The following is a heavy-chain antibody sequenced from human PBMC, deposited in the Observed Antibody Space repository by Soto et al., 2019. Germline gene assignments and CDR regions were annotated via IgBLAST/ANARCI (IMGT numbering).Heavy chain of an antibody. Sequence: PGGSLRLSCAASGFTFSSYGMHWVRQAPGKGLEWVSVIWYDGSNKYYADSVKGRFTSSRDNSKNTLYLQINSLRAEDTAVYYCARGALNGPLLYYFAAWGKGSLVTVSS. CDR2: IWYDGSNK. V-gene: IGHV3-33*08. J-gene: IGHJ4*02. CDR1: GFTFSSYG. CDR3: ARGALNGPLLYYFAA.